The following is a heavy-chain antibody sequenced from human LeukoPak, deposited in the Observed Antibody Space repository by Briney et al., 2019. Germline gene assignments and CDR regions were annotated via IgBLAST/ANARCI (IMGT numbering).Heavy chain of an antibody. CDR3: ARRLVRDSSGGYYFDY. D-gene: IGHD3-22*01. Sequence: SETLSLTCTVSGGSISSSSYYWGWIRQTPGKGLEWIGSIYYSGSTYYNPSLRSRVTISVDTSKNQFSLKLSSVTAADTAVYYCARRLVRDSSGGYYFDYWGQGTLVTVSS. J-gene: IGHJ4*02. V-gene: IGHV4-39*01. CDR2: IYYSGST. CDR1: GGSISSSSYY.